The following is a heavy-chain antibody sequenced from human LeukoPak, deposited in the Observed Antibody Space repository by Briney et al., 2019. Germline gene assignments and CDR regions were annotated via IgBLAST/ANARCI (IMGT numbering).Heavy chain of an antibody. CDR3: ARALPTGYYYYYMDV. CDR2: IYHSGST. J-gene: IGHJ6*03. D-gene: IGHD1-14*01. Sequence: SETLSLTCTVSGYSISSGYYWGWIRQPPGKGLEWIGIIYHSGSTYYNPSLKSRVTISVVTSKNQFSLKLSSVTAADTAVYYCARALPTGYYYYYMDVWGKGTTVTVSS. V-gene: IGHV4-38-2*02. CDR1: GYSISSGYY.